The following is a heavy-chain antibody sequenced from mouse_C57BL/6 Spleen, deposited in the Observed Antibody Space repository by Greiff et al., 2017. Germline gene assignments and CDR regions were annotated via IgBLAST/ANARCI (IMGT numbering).Heavy chain of an antibody. CDR1: GYTFTSYW. J-gene: IGHJ4*01. Sequence: VQLQQPGAELVMPGASVKLSCKASGYTFTSYWMHWVKQRPGQGLEWIGEIDPSDSYTNYNQKFKGKSTLTVDKSSSTAYMQLSSLTSEDSAVYYCARSDYGSSYDAMGYWGQGTSVTASS. D-gene: IGHD1-1*01. CDR2: IDPSDSYT. CDR3: ARSDYGSSYDAMGY. V-gene: IGHV1-69*01.